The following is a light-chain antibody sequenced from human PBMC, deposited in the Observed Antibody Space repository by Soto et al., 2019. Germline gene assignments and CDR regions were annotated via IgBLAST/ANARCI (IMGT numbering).Light chain of an antibody. Sequence: EIVMTQSPATLSVSPGERATLSCRASQSVSSSLAWYQQKPGQAPRLVIYGAFTRATGIPARFSGSGSGTEFTLTISGLQSEDFAVYYCQQYNSCPPLTFGGGTKVEIK. CDR2: GAF. CDR1: QSVSSS. J-gene: IGKJ4*01. V-gene: IGKV3-15*01. CDR3: QQYNSCPPLT.